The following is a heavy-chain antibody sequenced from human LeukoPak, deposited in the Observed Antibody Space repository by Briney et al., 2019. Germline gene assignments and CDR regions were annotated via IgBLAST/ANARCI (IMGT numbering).Heavy chain of an antibody. CDR1: GFTFGDYA. CDR3: FGYISKSSYGMDV. V-gene: IGHV3-49*04. CDR2: IRSKSYGETT. Sequence: AGGSLRLSCTASGFTFGDYAMNWVRQAPGKGLEWVGLIRSKSYGETTEYAASVRGRFTISRDDSRSVAYLQMNSLRAEDTAVYYCFGYISKSSYGMDVWGLGTTVTVSS. J-gene: IGHJ6*02. D-gene: IGHD6-13*01.